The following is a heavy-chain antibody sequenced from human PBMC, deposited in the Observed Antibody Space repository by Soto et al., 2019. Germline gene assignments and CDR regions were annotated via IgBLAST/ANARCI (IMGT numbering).Heavy chain of an antibody. Sequence: EEQLVESGGGLVQPGGSLRLSCAASGFTFSNHVMNWVRQAPGRGLEWVSSINRDSNTVYADSVKGRFTISRDNAKDSLYLQMNSLRADDTAVYYCVNGDYYVGQGTLVTVSS. J-gene: IGHJ4*02. CDR2: INRDSNT. D-gene: IGHD4-17*01. CDR1: GFTFSNHV. V-gene: IGHV3-48*01. CDR3: VNGDYY.